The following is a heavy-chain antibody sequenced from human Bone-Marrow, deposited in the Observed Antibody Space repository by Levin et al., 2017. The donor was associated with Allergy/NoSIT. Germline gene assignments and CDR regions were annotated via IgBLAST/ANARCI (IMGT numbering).Heavy chain of an antibody. D-gene: IGHD5-12*01. V-gene: IGHV4-59*01. CDR1: GGSISNYY. CDR3: ARRMWIDAFDI. CDR2: IYYSGST. Sequence: SETLSLNCTVSGGSISNYYWSWIRQPPGKGLEWIGYIYYSGSTNYNPSLKSRVTISVDTSRTQFSLKLNSVTAADTAIYYCARRMWIDAFDIWGQGTMVTVSS. J-gene: IGHJ3*02.